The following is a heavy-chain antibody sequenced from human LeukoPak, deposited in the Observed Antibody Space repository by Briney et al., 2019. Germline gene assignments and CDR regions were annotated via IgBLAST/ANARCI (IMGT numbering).Heavy chain of an antibody. CDR1: GFTFSSYA. J-gene: IGHJ4*02. V-gene: IGHV3-30*04. CDR3: ARGVRACLDY. D-gene: IGHD4-23*01. CDR2: ISYDGSNK. Sequence: GGSLRLSCAASGFTFSSYAMHWVRQAPGKGLEWVAVISYDGSNKYYADSVKGRFTISRDNSKNTLYLQMNSLRAKDTAVYYCARGVRACLDYWGQGTLVTVSS.